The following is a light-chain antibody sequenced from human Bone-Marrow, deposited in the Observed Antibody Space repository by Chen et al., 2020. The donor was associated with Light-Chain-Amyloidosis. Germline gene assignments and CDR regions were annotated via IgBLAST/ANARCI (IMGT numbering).Light chain of an antibody. J-gene: IGKJ4*01. CDR1: QTISSNY. V-gene: IGKV3-20*01. Sequence: EIVLTQSPGTLSVSPGEGANLACRASQTISSNYLTWYQQKFGQAPRLLIYGSSSRATGIPDRFTGSGSGTDFTLTINRLEPEDFAMYYCQQYGTSPLTFGGGTKVEIK. CDR3: QQYGTSPLT. CDR2: GSS.